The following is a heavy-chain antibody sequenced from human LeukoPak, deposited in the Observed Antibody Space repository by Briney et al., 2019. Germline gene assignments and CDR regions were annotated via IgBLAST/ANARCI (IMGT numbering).Heavy chain of an antibody. J-gene: IGHJ4*02. CDR3: AKQLGYCSDGSCYFPY. D-gene: IGHD2-15*01. Sequence: PGGSLRLSCAASGFTFSSSAMCWVRQAPGKGLEWVSAISNNGGYTYYADSVQGWFTISRDNSKSTLCLQMNSLRAEDTAVYYCAKQLGYCSDGSCYFPYWGQGTLVTVSS. CDR2: ISNNGGYT. V-gene: IGHV3-23*01. CDR1: GFTFSSSA.